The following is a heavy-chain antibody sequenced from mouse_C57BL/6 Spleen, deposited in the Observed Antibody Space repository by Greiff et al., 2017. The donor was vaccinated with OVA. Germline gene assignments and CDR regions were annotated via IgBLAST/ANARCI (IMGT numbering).Heavy chain of an antibody. Sequence: EVHLVESGGGLVKPGGSLKLSCAASGFTFSDYGMHWVRQAPEKGLEWVAYISSGSSTIYYADTVKGRFTISRDNAKNTLFLQMTSLRSEDTAMYYCARGDYEFGAMDYWGQGTSVTVSS. CDR2: ISSGSSTI. J-gene: IGHJ4*01. D-gene: IGHD2-4*01. V-gene: IGHV5-17*01. CDR1: GFTFSDYG. CDR3: ARGDYEFGAMDY.